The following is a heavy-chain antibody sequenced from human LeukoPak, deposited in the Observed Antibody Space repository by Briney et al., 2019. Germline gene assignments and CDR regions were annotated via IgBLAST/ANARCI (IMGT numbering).Heavy chain of an antibody. Sequence: QPGGPLRLSCAASGFPFSTYVMNWVRQAPGKGLEGVSTISDSGGSTYYADSVKGRFTIPRDNSKSTLYLQMNSLRAEDTAVYYCGRYYVMDVWGQGTSVTVSS. CDR1: GFPFSTYV. J-gene: IGHJ6*02. V-gene: IGHV3-23*01. CDR3: GRYYVMDV. CDR2: ISDSGGST.